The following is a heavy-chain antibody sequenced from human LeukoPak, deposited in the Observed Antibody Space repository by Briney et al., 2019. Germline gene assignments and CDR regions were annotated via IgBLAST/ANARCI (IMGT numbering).Heavy chain of an antibody. CDR1: GFTFSSYS. Sequence: GGALRLSCAAPGFTFSSYSMHWVRPAPRKGLGWVSPINGEGRSTSYADSVKGRFTISRDNAKNTLYLQMNSLRAEDTAVYYCAREANSGYSSGDDAFDIWGQGTMVTVSS. V-gene: IGHV3-74*01. CDR2: INGEGRST. J-gene: IGHJ3*02. CDR3: AREANSGYSSGDDAFDI. D-gene: IGHD6-19*01.